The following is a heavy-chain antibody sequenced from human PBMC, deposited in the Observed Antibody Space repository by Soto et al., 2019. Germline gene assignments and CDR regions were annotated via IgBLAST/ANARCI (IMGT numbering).Heavy chain of an antibody. J-gene: IGHJ4*02. CDR3: EKVGHSYVSFDF. CDR1: GYSFTSYW. Sequence: EVQLVQSGAEVKKPGESLKISCKGSGYSFTSYWIAWVRQMPGKGLEWMGIIYRGASDIRYSPSFQGQVTISTDKSISTAYLQWNSLKASDTAMYYCEKVGHSYVSFDFWGQGTLVTVSS. D-gene: IGHD5-18*01. CDR2: IYRGASDI. V-gene: IGHV5-51*01.